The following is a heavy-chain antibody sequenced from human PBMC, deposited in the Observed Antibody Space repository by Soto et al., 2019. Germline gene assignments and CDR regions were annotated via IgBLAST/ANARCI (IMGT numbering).Heavy chain of an antibody. Sequence: GGSLRLSCAASGFTVSSNYMSWVRQAPGKGLEWVSVIYSGGNTYYADSVKGRFTISRDNSKNTLYLQMNNLRAEDTAVYYCGRTLVHTAWVSVQVLDSWVQGSLVTVSS. D-gene: IGHD5-18*01. CDR3: GRTLVHTAWVSVQVLDS. V-gene: IGHV3-53*01. CDR1: GFTVSSNY. J-gene: IGHJ4*02. CDR2: IYSGGNT.